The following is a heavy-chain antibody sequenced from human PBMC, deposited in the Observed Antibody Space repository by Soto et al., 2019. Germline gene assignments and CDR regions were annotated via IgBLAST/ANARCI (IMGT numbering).Heavy chain of an antibody. D-gene: IGHD6-13*01. CDR2: IYYSGST. CDR1: GGSISSSSYY. J-gene: IGHJ5*02. Sequence: SETLSLTCTVSGGSISSSSYYWGWIRQPPGKGLEWIGSIYYSGSTYYNPSLKSRVTISLDTSKNQFSLKLSSVTAADTAVYYCARHGTTGYSSSWYSGGDVHWFDPWGQGTLVTVSS. CDR3: ARHGTTGYSSSWYSGGDVHWFDP. V-gene: IGHV4-39*01.